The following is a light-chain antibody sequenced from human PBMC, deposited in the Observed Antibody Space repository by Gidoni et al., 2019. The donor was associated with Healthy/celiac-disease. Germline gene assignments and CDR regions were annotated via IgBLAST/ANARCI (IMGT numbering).Light chain of an antibody. CDR1: QSVSSY. V-gene: IGKV3-11*01. J-gene: IGKJ4*01. CDR3: QQRSNWRAT. CDR2: DAS. Sequence: EIVLTQSPATLSLSPGERATLSCRASQSVSSYLAWYQQKPGQAPRLLIYDASNRATGIPARFSGSGSGTDFTLTISSLEPEDFAVYYCQQRSNWRATFGGXTKEEIK.